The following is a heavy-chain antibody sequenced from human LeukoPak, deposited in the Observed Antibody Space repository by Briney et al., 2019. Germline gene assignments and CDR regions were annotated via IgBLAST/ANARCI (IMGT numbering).Heavy chain of an antibody. CDR3: ARERIPIITYYYDSSGAFDI. CDR2: ISSSSSYI. CDR1: GFTFSSYS. D-gene: IGHD3-22*01. V-gene: IGHV3-21*01. Sequence: GGSLRLSCAASGFTFSSYSMNWVRQAPGKGLEWVSSISSSSSYIYYADSVKGRFTISRDNAKNSLYLQMNSLRAEDTAVYYCARERIPIITYYYDSSGAFDIWGQGIMVTVSS. J-gene: IGHJ3*02.